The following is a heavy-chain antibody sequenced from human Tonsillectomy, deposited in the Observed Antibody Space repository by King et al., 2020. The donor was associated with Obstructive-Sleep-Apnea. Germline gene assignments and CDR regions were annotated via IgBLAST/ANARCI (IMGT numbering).Heavy chain of an antibody. CDR3: AKEGGVVTPYYFDY. V-gene: IGHV3-30*02. CDR2: IHYDGSNK. CDR1: GFSFSNYG. D-gene: IGHD3-16*01. Sequence: VQLVESGGGVVQPGGSLRLSCAASGFSFSNYGIHWVRQAPGKGLEWVAFIHYDGSNKYYPDSVKGRFTISRDTSKNTLYLQMNSLRAEDTAVYYCAKEGGVVTPYYFDYWGQGTLVTVSS. J-gene: IGHJ4*02.